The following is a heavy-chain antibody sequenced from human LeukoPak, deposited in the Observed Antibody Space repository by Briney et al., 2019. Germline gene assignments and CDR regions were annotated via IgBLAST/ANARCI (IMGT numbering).Heavy chain of an antibody. V-gene: IGHV4-4*07. Sequence: SETLSLTCAVSGGSFSGYYWTWIRQPAGEGLEWIGRIYTSGSTNYNPSLKSRVTMSVDTSKNQFSLKLSSVTAADTAVYYCAREKLRFLEWFEHFDYWGQGTLVTVSS. CDR2: IYTSGST. CDR1: GGSFSGYY. D-gene: IGHD3-3*01. CDR3: AREKLRFLEWFEHFDY. J-gene: IGHJ4*02.